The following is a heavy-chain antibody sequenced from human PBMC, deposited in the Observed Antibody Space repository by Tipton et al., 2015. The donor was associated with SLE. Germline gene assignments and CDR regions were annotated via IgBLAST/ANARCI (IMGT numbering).Heavy chain of an antibody. CDR1: GGSISSYY. CDR3: ARGGSGTSFDY. J-gene: IGHJ4*02. CDR2: IYYSGST. Sequence: LSCTVSGGSISSYYWSWIRQPPGKGLEWIGYIYYSGSTNYNPSLKSRVTISVDTSKNQFSLKLSSVTAADTAVYYCARGGSGTSFDYWGQGTLVTVSS. V-gene: IGHV4-59*12. D-gene: IGHD6-25*01.